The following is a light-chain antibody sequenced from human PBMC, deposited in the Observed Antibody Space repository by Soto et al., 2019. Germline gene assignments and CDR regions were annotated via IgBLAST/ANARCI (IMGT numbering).Light chain of an antibody. CDR3: SSYTSSSTPYV. J-gene: IGLJ1*01. CDR2: EVS. CDR1: SSDVGGYNY. Sequence: VLTQPASVSGSPGQSITISCTGTSSDVGGYNYVSWYQQHPGKAPKLMIYEVSNRPSGVSNRFAGSKSGNTASLTISGLQAEDEADYYCSSYTSSSTPYVFGTGTKVTVL. V-gene: IGLV2-14*01.